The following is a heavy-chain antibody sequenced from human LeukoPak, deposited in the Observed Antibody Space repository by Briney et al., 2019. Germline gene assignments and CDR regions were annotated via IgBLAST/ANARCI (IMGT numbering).Heavy chain of an antibody. J-gene: IGHJ4*02. V-gene: IGHV4-59*01. CDR2: ISYSATT. D-gene: IGHD6-19*01. CDR3: PTGHSSGWFDY. CDR1: GGSISGDY. Sequence: PSETLSLTCTVPGGSISGDYWSWIRQPPGKGLEWIGYISYSATTNYNPSLKSRVSFSIDTSKNQFSLKLNSVSAADTAVYFCPTGHSSGWFDYWGQGTLVSVSS.